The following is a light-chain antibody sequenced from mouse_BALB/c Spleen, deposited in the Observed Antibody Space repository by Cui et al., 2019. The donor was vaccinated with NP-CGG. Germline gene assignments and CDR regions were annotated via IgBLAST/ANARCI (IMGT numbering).Light chain of an antibody. J-gene: IGLJ1*01. Sequence: QSVVTHESALTTSPGETVTLTCRSSTGAVTTSNYANWVQEKPDHLFTGLIGGTNNRAPGVPARFSGSLIGDKAALPITGAQTEDEAMYFCALWYSNHWVFGGGTKLTVL. CDR2: GTN. CDR1: TGAVTTSNY. V-gene: IGLV1*01. CDR3: ALWYSNHWV.